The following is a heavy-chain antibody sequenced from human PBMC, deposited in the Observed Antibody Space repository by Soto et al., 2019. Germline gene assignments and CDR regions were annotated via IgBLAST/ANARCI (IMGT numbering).Heavy chain of an antibody. Sequence: SETLSLTCTVSCGSISSYYWSWIRQPPGKGLEWIGYIYYSGSTNYNPSLKSRVTISVDTSKNQFSLKLSSVTAADTAVYYCARDGSDYYMDVWGKGTTVTVSS. D-gene: IGHD2-15*01. CDR3: ARDGSDYYMDV. J-gene: IGHJ6*03. CDR2: IYYSGST. V-gene: IGHV4-59*01. CDR1: CGSISSYY.